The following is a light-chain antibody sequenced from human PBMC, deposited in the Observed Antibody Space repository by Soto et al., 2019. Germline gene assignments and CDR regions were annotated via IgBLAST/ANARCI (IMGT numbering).Light chain of an antibody. CDR3: QQYDSLVT. J-gene: IGKJ1*01. CDR1: QSVSSSY. CDR2: GAS. Sequence: EIVLTQSPGTLSLSPGERATLSCRASQSVSSSYLAWYQQKPGRAPRLLIDGASSRATGIPDRFSGSGSGTDFTLTISRLEPEDLAVYYCQQYDSLVTFGQGTKVDIK. V-gene: IGKV3-20*01.